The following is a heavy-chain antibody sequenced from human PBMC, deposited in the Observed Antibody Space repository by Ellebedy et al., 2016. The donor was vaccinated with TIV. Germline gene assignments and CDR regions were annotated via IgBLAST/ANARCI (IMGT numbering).Heavy chain of an antibody. V-gene: IGHV5-10-1*01. CDR3: ARHLDCSSTSCYMAVGDY. CDR2: IDPSDSYT. Sequence: KVSXKGSGYSFTSYWISWVRQMPGKGLEWMGRIDPSDSYTNYSPSFQGHVTISADKSISTAYLQWSSLKASDTAMYYCARHLDCSSTSCYMAVGDYWGQGTLVTVSS. D-gene: IGHD2-2*02. CDR1: GYSFTSYW. J-gene: IGHJ4*02.